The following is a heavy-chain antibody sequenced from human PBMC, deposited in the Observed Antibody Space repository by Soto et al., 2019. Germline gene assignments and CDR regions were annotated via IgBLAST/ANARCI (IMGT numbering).Heavy chain of an antibody. CDR2: INPSGGST. V-gene: IGHV1-46*01. Sequence: ASVKVSCKASGYTFTSYYMHWVRQAPGQGLEWMGIINPSGGSTSYAQKFQGRVTMTRDTSTSTVYMELSSLRSEDTAVYYCARGASAVSGYYRRSIDYWGQGTLVTVSS. D-gene: IGHD3-22*01. CDR3: ARGASAVSGYYRRSIDY. J-gene: IGHJ4*02. CDR1: GYTFTSYY.